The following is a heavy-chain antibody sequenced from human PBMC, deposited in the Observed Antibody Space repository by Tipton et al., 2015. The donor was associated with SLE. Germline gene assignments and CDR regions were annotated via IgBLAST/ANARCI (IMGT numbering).Heavy chain of an antibody. CDR3: SEGYYFDY. V-gene: IGHV4-4*02. Sequence: SLRLSCAVSGGSINSHNWWSWVRQPPGKGLEWIGEIYHSGSTNYNPSLKSRVTISVDTSKNQFSLKLSSVTAADTAVYYCSEGYYFDYWGQGTLVTVSS. CDR2: IYHSGST. CDR1: GGSINSHNW. J-gene: IGHJ4*02.